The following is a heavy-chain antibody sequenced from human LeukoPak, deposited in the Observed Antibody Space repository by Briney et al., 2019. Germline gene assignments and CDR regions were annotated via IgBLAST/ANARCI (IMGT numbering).Heavy chain of an antibody. CDR3: ARSDTHHIHSSSWHFDY. J-gene: IGHJ4*02. CDR2: SSYSGSS. V-gene: IGHV4-59*01. Sequence: PSETLSLTCSVSGGSIGTNYWSWIRQVPGKGLEWIGYSSYSGSSNYNPSLKSRVTISVDTSKTQLSLYLNSVTAADTAVYYCARSDTHHIHSSSWHFDYRGQGTLVTVSS. CDR1: GGSIGTNY. D-gene: IGHD6-13*01.